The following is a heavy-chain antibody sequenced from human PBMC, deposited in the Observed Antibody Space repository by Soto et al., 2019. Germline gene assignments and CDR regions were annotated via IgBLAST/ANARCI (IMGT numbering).Heavy chain of an antibody. D-gene: IGHD6-19*01. CDR2: ISSSSSTI. Sequence: LRLSCAASGFTFSSYSMNWVRQAPGKGLEWVSYISSSSSTIYYADSVKGRFTISRDNAKNSLYLQMNSLRAEDTAVYYCARLRDGCYFDYWGQGTLVTVSS. V-gene: IGHV3-48*04. J-gene: IGHJ4*02. CDR3: ARLRDGCYFDY. CDR1: GFTFSSYS.